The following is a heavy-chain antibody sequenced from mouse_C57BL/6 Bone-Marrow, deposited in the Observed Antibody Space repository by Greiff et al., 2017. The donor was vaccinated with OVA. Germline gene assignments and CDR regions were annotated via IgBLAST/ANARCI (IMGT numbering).Heavy chain of an antibody. D-gene: IGHD1-3*01. J-gene: IGHJ4*01. V-gene: IGHV1-7*01. CDR2: INPSSGYT. CDR3: ARRDMLKDYAMDY. Sequence: VQLQQSGAELAKPGASVKLSCKASGYTFTSYWMHWVKQRPGQGLEWIGYINPSSGYTKYNQKFKDKATLTADKSSSTAYMQLSSLTYEDSAVYYCARRDMLKDYAMDYWGQGTSVTVSS. CDR1: GYTFTSYW.